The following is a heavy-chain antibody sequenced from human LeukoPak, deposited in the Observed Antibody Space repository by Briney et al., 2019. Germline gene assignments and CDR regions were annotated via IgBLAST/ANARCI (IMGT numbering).Heavy chain of an antibody. Sequence: AGGSLRLSCAASGFTFSSYWMSWVRQAPGKGLEWVANIKQDGSEKYYVDSVKVRFTISRDNAKNSLYLQMNSLRAEDTAVDYCARGYSGSYSHFDYWGQGTLVTVSS. CDR2: IKQDGSEK. V-gene: IGHV3-7*01. J-gene: IGHJ4*02. CDR1: GFTFSSYW. D-gene: IGHD1-26*01. CDR3: ARGYSGSYSHFDY.